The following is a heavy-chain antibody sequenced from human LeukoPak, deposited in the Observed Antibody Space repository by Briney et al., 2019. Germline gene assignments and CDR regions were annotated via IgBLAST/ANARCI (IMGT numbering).Heavy chain of an antibody. Sequence: SETLSLTCAVYGGSFSGYYWSWIRQPPGKGLEWIGEINHSGSTNYNPSLKSQVTISVDTSKNQFSLKLSSVTAADTAVYYCARHSYGDYEQCFDYWGQGTLVTVSS. D-gene: IGHD4-17*01. V-gene: IGHV4-34*01. J-gene: IGHJ4*02. CDR2: INHSGST. CDR1: GGSFSGYY. CDR3: ARHSYGDYEQCFDY.